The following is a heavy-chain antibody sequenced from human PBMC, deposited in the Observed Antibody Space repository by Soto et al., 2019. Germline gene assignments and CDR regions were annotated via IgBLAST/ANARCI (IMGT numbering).Heavy chain of an antibody. CDR2: IKPSGGST. Sequence: QVQLVQSGAEVKKPGASVKVSCKASGYTFTSYYMHWVRQAPGQGLEWMGIIKPSGGSTSYAQKFQGRVTMTRDTSTSTVYMELSSLRSEDTAVYYCARDYYGSGSYYPNGRYFDYWGQGTLVTVSS. J-gene: IGHJ4*02. CDR1: GYTFTSYY. CDR3: ARDYYGSGSYYPNGRYFDY. D-gene: IGHD3-10*01. V-gene: IGHV1-46*01.